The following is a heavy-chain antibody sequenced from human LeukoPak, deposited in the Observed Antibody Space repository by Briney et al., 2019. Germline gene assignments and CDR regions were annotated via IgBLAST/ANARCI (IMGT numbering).Heavy chain of an antibody. Sequence: SGPTLVKPTQTLTLTCTFSGFSLNTTGMRMGWIRQPPGKALEWLARIDWDDDKFYSTSLKPRLTISKDSSREQVVLTMTNMDPVDTATYYCARIDPSYYYDSSAPLDYWGQGTLVTVSS. CDR3: ARIDPSYYYDSSAPLDY. CDR2: IDWDDDK. J-gene: IGHJ4*02. V-gene: IGHV2-70*04. CDR1: GFSLNTTGMR. D-gene: IGHD3-22*01.